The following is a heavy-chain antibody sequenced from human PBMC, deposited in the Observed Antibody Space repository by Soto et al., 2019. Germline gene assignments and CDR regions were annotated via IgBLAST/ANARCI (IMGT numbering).Heavy chain of an antibody. CDR2: INAGNGNT. D-gene: IGHD2-21*02. Sequence: GASVKVSCKAFGYTFTSYAMHWVRQAPGQRLEWMGWINAGNGNTKYSQKFQGRVTITRDTSASTAYMELSSLRSEDTAVYYCARSIVVVTALDYWGQGTLVTVSS. CDR3: ARSIVVVTALDY. J-gene: IGHJ4*02. CDR1: GYTFTSYA. V-gene: IGHV1-3*01.